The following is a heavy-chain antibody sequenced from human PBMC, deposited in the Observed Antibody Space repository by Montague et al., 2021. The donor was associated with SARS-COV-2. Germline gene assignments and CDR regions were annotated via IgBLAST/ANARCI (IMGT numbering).Heavy chain of an antibody. CDR1: GVSITSYY. D-gene: IGHD3-16*01. CDR2: IYASGST. CDR3: VRDGGNWYYFDY. J-gene: IGHJ4*02. V-gene: IGHV4-4*07. Sequence: SETLSLTCSISGVSITSYYWSWVRQPAGKGLEWIGHIYASGSTNYSPSLKSRVRLSIDSPKNQFSLKLEPLTAADTAVYYCVRDGGNWYYFDYWGQGALVTVSS.